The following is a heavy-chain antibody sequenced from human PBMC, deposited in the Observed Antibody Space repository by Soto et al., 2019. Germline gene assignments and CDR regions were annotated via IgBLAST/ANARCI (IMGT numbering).Heavy chain of an antibody. J-gene: IGHJ3*02. D-gene: IGHD3-22*01. V-gene: IGHV1-18*01. Sequence: QVQLVQSGAEVKKPGASVKVSCKASGYTFTTYGSSWVRQAPGQGLEWMGWISTYNGNTYSAQKLQGRVTMTTDTSTSTAYMELRSLRSDDTAVYYCARERDYYDSSGQRDAFDIWGQGTMVTVSS. CDR2: ISTYNGNT. CDR3: ARERDYYDSSGQRDAFDI. CDR1: GYTFTTYG.